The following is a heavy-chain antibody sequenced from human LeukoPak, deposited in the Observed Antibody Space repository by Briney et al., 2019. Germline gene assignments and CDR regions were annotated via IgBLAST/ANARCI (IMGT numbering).Heavy chain of an antibody. V-gene: IGHV1-69*06. Sequence: SVKVSCKASGGTFSSYAISWVRQAPGQGREWMGGIIPIFGTANYAQKFQGRVTITADKSTSTAYMELSSLRSEDTAVYYCARDPVAAAVYNWFDPWGQGTLVTVSS. J-gene: IGHJ5*02. CDR2: IIPIFGTA. CDR3: ARDPVAAAVYNWFDP. CDR1: GGTFSSYA. D-gene: IGHD6-13*01.